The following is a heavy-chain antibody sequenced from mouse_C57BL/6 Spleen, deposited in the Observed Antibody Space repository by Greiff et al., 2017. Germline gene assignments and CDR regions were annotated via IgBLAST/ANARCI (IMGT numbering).Heavy chain of an antibody. CDR3: ARDYVSSYDY. CDR1: GFTFSDYY. V-gene: IGHV5-16*01. D-gene: IGHD1-1*01. J-gene: IGHJ2*01. CDR2: INYDGSST. Sequence: EVKLMESEGGLVQPGSSMKLSCTASGFTFSDYYMAWVRQVPEKGLEWVANINYDGSSTYYLDSLKSRFIISRDNAKNILYLQMSSLKSEDTATYDCARDYVSSYDYWGQGTTLTVSS.